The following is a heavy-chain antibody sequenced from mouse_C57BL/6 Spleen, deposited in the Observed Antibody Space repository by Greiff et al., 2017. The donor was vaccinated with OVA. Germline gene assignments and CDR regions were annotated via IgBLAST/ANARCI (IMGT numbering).Heavy chain of an antibody. D-gene: IGHD1-1*01. CDR3: ARSPGSHFDY. V-gene: IGHV1-54*01. Sequence: QVQLKESGAELVRPGTSVKVSCKASGYAFTNYLIEWVKQRPGQGLEWIGVINPGSGGTNYNEQFKGKATLTADKSSSTAYMQLSSLTSEDSAVYFCARSPGSHFDYWGQGTTLTVSS. J-gene: IGHJ2*01. CDR1: GYAFTNYL. CDR2: INPGSGGT.